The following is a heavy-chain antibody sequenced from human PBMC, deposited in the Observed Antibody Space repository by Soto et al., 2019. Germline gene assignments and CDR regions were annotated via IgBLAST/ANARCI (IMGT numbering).Heavy chain of an antibody. Sequence: QVQLIESGGGVVQPGGSLRLSCAASGFGFSTFGFHWVRQAPGKGLEWVAVISFEGKNKQYADSVKGRFTISRDNSKNTLHLQRDSLRREDTAVYYCAKEAVAGFHLYYGMDVWGQGTAVTVSS. CDR1: GFGFSTFG. CDR3: AKEAVAGFHLYYGMDV. CDR2: ISFEGKNK. V-gene: IGHV3-30*18. D-gene: IGHD5-12*01. J-gene: IGHJ6*02.